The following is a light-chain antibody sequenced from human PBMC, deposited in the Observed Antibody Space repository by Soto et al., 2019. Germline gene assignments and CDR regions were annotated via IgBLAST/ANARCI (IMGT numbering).Light chain of an antibody. CDR1: SSNIGGNY. Sequence: QSVLTQPPSVSAAPGQRVTISCSGSSSNIGGNYVSWYQVVPRTAPKLLIYDNHKRHSGVPDRFSGSKSGSSASLAIAGLQAEDEADYYCQSYDDSLGGFYVFGTGTKLTVL. V-gene: IGLV1-40*01. J-gene: IGLJ1*01. CDR3: QSYDDSLGGFYV. CDR2: DNH.